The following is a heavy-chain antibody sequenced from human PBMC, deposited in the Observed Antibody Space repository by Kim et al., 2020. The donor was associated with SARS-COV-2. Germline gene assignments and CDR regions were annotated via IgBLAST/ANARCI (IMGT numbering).Heavy chain of an antibody. CDR3: ARDRGKQAVD. Sequence: RRAAYAVSVRGLCTVSRDNGKNTLYLQMDSLRAEDTAVYYCARDRGKQAVDWGQGTLVTVYS. J-gene: IGHJ4*02. CDR2: RRA. V-gene: IGHV3-74*03. D-gene: IGHD2-15*01.